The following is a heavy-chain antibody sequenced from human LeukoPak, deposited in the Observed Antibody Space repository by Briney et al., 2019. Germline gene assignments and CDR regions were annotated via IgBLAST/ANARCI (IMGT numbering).Heavy chain of an antibody. CDR1: GGSISSYY. Sequence: PSETLSLTCTVYGGSISSYYWSWIRQPPGKGLEWIGYIYYSGSTNYNPSLKSRVTISVDTSKNQFSLKLSSVTAADTAVYYCARENCSGGSCYLAYWGQGTLVTVSS. CDR2: IYYSGST. D-gene: IGHD2-15*01. CDR3: ARENCSGGSCYLAY. J-gene: IGHJ4*02. V-gene: IGHV4-59*12.